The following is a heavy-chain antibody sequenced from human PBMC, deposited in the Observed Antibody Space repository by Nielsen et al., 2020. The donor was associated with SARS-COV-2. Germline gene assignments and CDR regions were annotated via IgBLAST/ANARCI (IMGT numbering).Heavy chain of an antibody. Sequence: GEYLKISCAASGFTFSSYAMSWVRQAPGKGLEWVSAISGSGGSTYYADSVKGRFTISRDNSKNTLYLQMNSLRAEDTAVYYCAKQYGSGSYWANWFDPWGQGTLVTVSS. J-gene: IGHJ5*02. CDR2: ISGSGGST. D-gene: IGHD3-10*01. CDR3: AKQYGSGSYWANWFDP. CDR1: GFTFSSYA. V-gene: IGHV3-23*01.